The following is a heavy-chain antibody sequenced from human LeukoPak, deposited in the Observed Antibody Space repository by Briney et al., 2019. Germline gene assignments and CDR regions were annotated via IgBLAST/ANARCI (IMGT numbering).Heavy chain of an antibody. CDR2: IYYSGST. V-gene: IGHV4-61*01. CDR1: GGSISSSSYY. J-gene: IGHJ5*02. CDR3: ARDLRRAGWFDP. Sequence: SETLSLTCTVSGGSISSSSYYWGWIRQPPGKGLEWIGYIYYSGSTNYNPSLKSRVTISVDTSKNQFSLKLSSVTAADTAVYYCARDLRRAGWFDPWGQGALVTVSS.